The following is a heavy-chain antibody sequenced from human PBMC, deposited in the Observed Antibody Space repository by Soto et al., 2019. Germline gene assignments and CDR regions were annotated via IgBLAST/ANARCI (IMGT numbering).Heavy chain of an antibody. CDR3: AKFPRGNYEPS. CDR2: LSYDGSEK. J-gene: IGHJ5*02. V-gene: IGHV3-30*18. CDR1: GFTFKNYG. D-gene: IGHD3-3*01. Sequence: GALRLSCVVSGFTFKNYGMHWVRQAPGKGLEWVSVLSYDGSEKDYAASVRGRFTISRDNSKNTLYLQMNSLRTEDTAIYYCAKFPRGNYEPSWGQGTLVTVSS.